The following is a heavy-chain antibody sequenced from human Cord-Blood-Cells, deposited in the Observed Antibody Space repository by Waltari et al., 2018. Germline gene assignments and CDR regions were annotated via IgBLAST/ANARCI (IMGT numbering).Heavy chain of an antibody. J-gene: IGHJ4*02. CDR1: GFTFDDYA. V-gene: IGHV3-9*01. Sequence: EVQLVESGGGLVQPGRPLRLSCAASGFTFDDYAMHWVRQAPGKGLEWVSGISWNSGSIGYADSVKGRFTISRDNAKNSLYLQMNSLRAEDTALYYCAKVGNYGDYVVDYWGQGTLVTVSS. CDR2: ISWNSGSI. D-gene: IGHD4-17*01. CDR3: AKVGNYGDYVVDY.